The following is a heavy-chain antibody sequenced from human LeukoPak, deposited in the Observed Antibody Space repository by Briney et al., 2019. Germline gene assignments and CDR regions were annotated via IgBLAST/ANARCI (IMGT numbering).Heavy chain of an antibody. CDR3: ALGNCPTTSCYPGVAFDI. V-gene: IGHV4-4*07. CDR2: IYTSGST. D-gene: IGHD2-2*01. J-gene: IGHJ3*02. Sequence: SETLSLTCTVSGGSISSYYWSWIRQPAGKGLEWIVRIYTSGSTNYNPSLKSRVTMSVDTSKNQFSLKLTSVTAADTAVYYCALGNCPTTSCYPGVAFDIWGQGTIVTVSS. CDR1: GGSISSYY.